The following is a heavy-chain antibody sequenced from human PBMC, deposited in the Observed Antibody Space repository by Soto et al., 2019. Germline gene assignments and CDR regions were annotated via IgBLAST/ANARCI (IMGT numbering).Heavy chain of an antibody. V-gene: IGHV3-30*18. CDR3: AKDGYDFWSGYYTKVDYYMDV. J-gene: IGHJ6*03. CDR1: GFTFSSYG. CDR2: ISYDGSNK. Sequence: QVQLVESGGGVVQPGRSLRLSCAASGFTFSSYGMHWVRQAPGKGLEWVAVISYDGSNKYYADSVKGRFTISRDNSKNTLYLQMNSLRAEDTAVYYCAKDGYDFWSGYYTKVDYYMDVWGKGTTVTVSS. D-gene: IGHD3-3*01.